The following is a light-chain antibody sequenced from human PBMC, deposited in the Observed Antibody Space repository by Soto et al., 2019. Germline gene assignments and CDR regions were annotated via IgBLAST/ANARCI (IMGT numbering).Light chain of an antibody. Sequence: SYELTQPPSVSVSPGQTARITCSGDALPKQYAYWYQQRPGQAPVLVMYKDSERPSGIPERFSGSSSGTTVTLTISGVQAEGEADYYCQSADSSGTYVFGTGTKVTVL. V-gene: IGLV3-25*03. CDR2: KDS. J-gene: IGLJ1*01. CDR1: ALPKQY. CDR3: QSADSSGTYV.